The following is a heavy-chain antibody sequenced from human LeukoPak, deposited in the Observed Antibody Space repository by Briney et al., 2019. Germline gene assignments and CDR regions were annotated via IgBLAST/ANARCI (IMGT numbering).Heavy chain of an antibody. CDR1: GGYISTSNYY. V-gene: IGHV4-39*01. D-gene: IGHD6-19*01. Sequence: SETLSLTCTVSGGYISTSNYYWGWIRQPPGKGLEWIGSIYHSGSTYYNPSLKSRVTISVDTSKNQFSLKLSSVTAADTAVYYCARHGGYSSGWLGYYFDYWGQGTLVTVSS. CDR3: ARHGGYSSGWLGYYFDY. J-gene: IGHJ4*02. CDR2: IYHSGST.